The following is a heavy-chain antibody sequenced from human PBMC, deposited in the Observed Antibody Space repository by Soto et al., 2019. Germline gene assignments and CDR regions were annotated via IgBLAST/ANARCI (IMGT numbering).Heavy chain of an antibody. V-gene: IGHV3-9*01. CDR2: ISWNIGSI. CDR1: GFTFDDYA. D-gene: IGHD2-2*01. Sequence: SLRLSCAASGFTFDDYAMHWVRQAPGKGMKKDSGISWNIGSIGYADSVKGRFTISRDNAKNSLYLQMNSPRAEDTAFYYCAKEGYCSSTSCYFDYWGQGTQVTVSS. CDR3: AKEGYCSSTSCYFDY. J-gene: IGHJ4*02.